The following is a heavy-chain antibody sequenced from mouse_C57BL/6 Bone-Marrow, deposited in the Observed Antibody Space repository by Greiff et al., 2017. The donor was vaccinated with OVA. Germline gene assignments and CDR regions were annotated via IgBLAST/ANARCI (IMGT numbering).Heavy chain of an antibody. CDR2: INYDGSST. CDR1: GFTFSDYY. V-gene: IGHV5-16*01. Sequence: EVKLVESEGGLVQPGSSMKLSCTASGFTFSDYYMAWVRQVPEKGLEWVANINYDGSSTYYLDSLKSRFIISRNNAKNILYLQMSSLKSEDTATYYCARGGLLRPAMDYWGQGTSVTVSS. D-gene: IGHD2-3*01. J-gene: IGHJ4*01. CDR3: ARGGLLRPAMDY.